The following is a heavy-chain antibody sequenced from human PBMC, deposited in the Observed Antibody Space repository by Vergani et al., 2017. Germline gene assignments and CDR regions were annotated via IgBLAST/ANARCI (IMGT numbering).Heavy chain of an antibody. CDR1: GGSISPYY. CDR3: AREYSSSVGFLAY. Sequence: QVRLQESGPGLVKPSETLSLTCSVSGGSISPYYWSWIRQPAGKGLEWIGRIYTSESTNYNPSLKSRVTMSVDTSKNQFSLKLSSVTAADTAVYYCAREYSSSVGFLAYWGQGTLVTVSS. V-gene: IGHV4-4*07. D-gene: IGHD6-6*01. J-gene: IGHJ4*02. CDR2: IYTSEST.